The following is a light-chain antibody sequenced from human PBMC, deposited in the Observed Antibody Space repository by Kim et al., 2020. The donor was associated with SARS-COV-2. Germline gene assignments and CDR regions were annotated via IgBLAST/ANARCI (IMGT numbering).Light chain of an antibody. CDR3: SSYAGSKGV. J-gene: IGLJ3*02. Sequence: PGKSLPTPCTGTGIDVGGYNYVSWYQQNQGKAPKLMIYEVSKRPSGVPDRFSGSKSGNTASLTVSGLQAEDEADYYCSSYAGSKGVFGGGTQLTVL. CDR1: GIDVGGYNY. CDR2: EVS. V-gene: IGLV2-8*01.